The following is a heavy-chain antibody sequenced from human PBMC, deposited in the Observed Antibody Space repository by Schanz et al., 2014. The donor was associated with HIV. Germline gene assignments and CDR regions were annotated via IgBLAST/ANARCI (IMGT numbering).Heavy chain of an antibody. D-gene: IGHD1-20*01. CDR2: ISAGVGTA. V-gene: IGHV3-21*02. CDR3: ARDYHWNWFDP. CDR1: GFTITSYG. Sequence: EVQLVESGGGLVEPGGSLRLSCAVSGFTITSYGMSWVRQAPGKGLEWVSTISAGVGTASYADSVKGRFTISRDNTKNSLYLQMNSLRAEDTAVYYCARDYHWNWFDPWGQGTLVTVSS. J-gene: IGHJ5*02.